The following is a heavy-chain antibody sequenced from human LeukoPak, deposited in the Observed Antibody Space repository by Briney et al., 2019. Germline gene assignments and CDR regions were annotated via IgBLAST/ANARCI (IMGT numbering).Heavy chain of an antibody. V-gene: IGHV3-11*03. J-gene: IGHJ4*02. CDR2: ITSSSSYT. CDR1: GFTFSDYY. D-gene: IGHD6-19*01. CDR3: ARIAVAEGDFDY. Sequence: GGSLRLSCAASGFTFSDYYMSWIRQAPGKGLEWVSYITSSSSYTNYADSVKGRFTISRDNAKNSLYLQMDSLRAEDTAVYYCARIAVAEGDFDYWGQGTLVTVSS.